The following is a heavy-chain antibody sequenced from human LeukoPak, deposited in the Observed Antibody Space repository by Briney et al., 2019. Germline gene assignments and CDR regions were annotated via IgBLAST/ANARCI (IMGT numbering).Heavy chain of an antibody. V-gene: IGHV4-59*01. J-gene: IGHJ4*02. D-gene: IGHD5-24*01. Sequence: SETLSLTCTVSGGSISNYYWSWIRQPPGKGLEWIGYIYYPGSTNYNPSLKSRVAISVDASKNQFSLKLSSVTAADTAVYYCARSRWLQGFFDYWGQGTLVTVSS. CDR1: GGSISNYY. CDR3: ARSRWLQGFFDY. CDR2: IYYPGST.